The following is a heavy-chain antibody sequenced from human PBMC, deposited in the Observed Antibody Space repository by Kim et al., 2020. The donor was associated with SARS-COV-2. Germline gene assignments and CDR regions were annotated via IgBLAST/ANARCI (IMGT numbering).Heavy chain of an antibody. Sequence: SETLSLTCAVYGGSFSGYYWSWIRQPPGKGLEWIGEINHSGSTNYNPSLKSRVTISVDTSKNQFSLKLSSVTAADTAVYYCARGLNRYCSGGSCYRTTYFDYWGQGTLVTVSS. CDR1: GGSFSGYY. D-gene: IGHD2-15*01. CDR3: ARGLNRYCSGGSCYRTTYFDY. V-gene: IGHV4-34*01. J-gene: IGHJ4*02. CDR2: INHSGST.